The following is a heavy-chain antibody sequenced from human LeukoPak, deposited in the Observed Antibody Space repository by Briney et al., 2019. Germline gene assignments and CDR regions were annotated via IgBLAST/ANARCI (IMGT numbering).Heavy chain of an antibody. Sequence: SETLSHTCSVSGGSVSSSNYYWGWIRQPPGEGLEWIGNLYYSGNAYSKPSLKSRLTISIDTSKNQFSLTLTSVTAADTAVYYCASGAYSSGSFVNWGHGTLVTVSS. D-gene: IGHD3-10*01. J-gene: IGHJ4*01. V-gene: IGHV4-39*01. CDR1: GGSVSSSNYY. CDR2: LYYSGNA. CDR3: ASGAYSSGSFVN.